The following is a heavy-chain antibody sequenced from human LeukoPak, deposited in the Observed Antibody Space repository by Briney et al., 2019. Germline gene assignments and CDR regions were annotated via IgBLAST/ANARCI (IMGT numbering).Heavy chain of an antibody. Sequence: PGGSLRLSCAASGFTFSDYNMNWVSQAPGKGLEWVSCITGSRYIYYADSVKGRFTISRDNAKNSLYLQMNSLRADDTAVYYCARNRISDPFDIWGQGTMVTVSS. CDR2: ITGSRYI. J-gene: IGHJ3*02. CDR3: ARNRISDPFDI. V-gene: IGHV3-69-1*01. CDR1: GFTFSDYN. D-gene: IGHD1-14*01.